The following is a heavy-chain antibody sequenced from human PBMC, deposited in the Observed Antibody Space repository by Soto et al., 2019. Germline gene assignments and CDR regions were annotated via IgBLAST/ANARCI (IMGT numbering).Heavy chain of an antibody. J-gene: IGHJ5*02. CDR3: ARGGLYCTNGVCYTGNWFGP. CDR1: GYTFTGYY. CDR2: INPNSGGS. V-gene: IGHV1-2*04. Sequence: ASVKVSCKASGYTFTGYYIHWVRQAPGQGLEWMGWINPNSGGSNYAQKFQGWVTMTRNTPISTAYMELSRLRSDDTAVYYCARGGLYCTNGVCYTGNWFGPWGQGTRVTVSS. D-gene: IGHD2-8*01.